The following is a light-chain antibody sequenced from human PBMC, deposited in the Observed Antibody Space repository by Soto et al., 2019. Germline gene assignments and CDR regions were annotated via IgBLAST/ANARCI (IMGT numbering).Light chain of an antibody. CDR3: QQSYTSPHT. J-gene: IGKJ1*01. V-gene: IGKV1-39*01. Sequence: DIQMTQSPSSLSASVGDSVTITCRASQSISRYLNWYQQKPGRAPNLLMYSASSLQSGVPSRFPVSESGTDFALSIRSLQPEYFATYCCQQSYTSPHTFGQGNKGEIK. CDR2: SAS. CDR1: QSISRY.